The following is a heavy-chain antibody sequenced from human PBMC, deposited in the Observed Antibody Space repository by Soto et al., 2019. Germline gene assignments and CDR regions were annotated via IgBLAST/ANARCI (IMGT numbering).Heavy chain of an antibody. V-gene: IGHV4-30-4*01. CDR2: IYYSGST. CDR1: GGSISSGDYY. D-gene: IGHD3-22*01. J-gene: IGHJ4*02. CDR3: AREVLGVSDYDSSSTYDY. Sequence: LSLTCTVSGGSISSGDYYWSWIRQPPGKGLEWIGYIYYSGSTYYNPSLKSRVTISVDTSKNQFSLKLSSVTAADTAVYYCAREVLGVSDYDSSSTYDYWGQGTLVTVSS.